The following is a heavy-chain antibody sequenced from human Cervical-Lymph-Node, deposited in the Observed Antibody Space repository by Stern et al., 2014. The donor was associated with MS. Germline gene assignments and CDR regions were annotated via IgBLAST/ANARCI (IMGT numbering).Heavy chain of an antibody. Sequence: EVQLVESGGGLVQPGGSLRLSCAASGFTFNTYWMHWVRQGPGTEMMWVSRIKSDDSNILYGDSVKGRFSIIRDNATKTLYLLMHSLRAEDSAVYYCVRGGGGDGDFDEWFFDRGGRGTLVTVSA. CDR3: VRGGGGDGDFDEWFFDR. V-gene: IGHV3-74*03. CDR1: GFTFNTYW. D-gene: IGHD2-21*02. CDR2: IKSDDSNI. J-gene: IGHJ2*01.